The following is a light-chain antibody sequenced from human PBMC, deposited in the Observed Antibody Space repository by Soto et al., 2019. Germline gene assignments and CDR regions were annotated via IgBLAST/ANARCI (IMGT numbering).Light chain of an antibody. V-gene: IGLV2-8*01. CDR3: NSYADNNLI. CDR2: EVS. CDR1: SGDVGSYNY. J-gene: IGLJ2*01. Sequence: HSALIQPPSASGSPGQSVTISCTGTSGDVGSYNYVSWYQQHPGKAPKLIIYEVSRRPSGVPDRFSGSKSGNTASLTVSGLQAEDEADYYCNSYADNNLIFGGGTQLTVL.